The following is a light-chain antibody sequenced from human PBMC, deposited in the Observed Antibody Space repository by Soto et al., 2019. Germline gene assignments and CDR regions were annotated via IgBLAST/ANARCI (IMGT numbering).Light chain of an antibody. J-gene: IGLJ2*01. CDR2: EVS. CDR1: NSDIGSYDL. CDR3: CSYAGTSALV. Sequence: QSVLTQPASVSGSPGQSITISCTGTNSDIGSYDLVSWYQQHPGKAPKLMIYEVSKRPSGLSNRFSGSKSGNMASLTISGLQAEDGADYYCCSYAGTSALVFGGGTKLTVL. V-gene: IGLV2-23*02.